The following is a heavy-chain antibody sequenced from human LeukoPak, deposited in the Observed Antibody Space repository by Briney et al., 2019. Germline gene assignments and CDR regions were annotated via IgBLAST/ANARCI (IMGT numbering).Heavy chain of an antibody. J-gene: IGHJ5*02. CDR1: GGSISSSSYY. CDR2: IYYSGST. Sequence: SETLSLTCTVSGGSISSSSYYWGWIRQPPGKGLEWIGSIYYSGSTYHNPSLKSRVTISVDTSKNQFSLKLSSVTAADTAVYYCARGGPGAWDIVVVPAAALNWFDPWGQGTLVTVSS. V-gene: IGHV4-39*07. D-gene: IGHD2-2*01. CDR3: ARGGPGAWDIVVVPAAALNWFDP.